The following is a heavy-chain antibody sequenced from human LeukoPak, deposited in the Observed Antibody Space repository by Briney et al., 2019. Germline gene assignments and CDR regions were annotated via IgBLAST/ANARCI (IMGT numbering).Heavy chain of an antibody. Sequence: GGSLRLSCAASGFTVSSNYMSWVRQAPGKGLEWISYISNDLVTMHHADSVKGRFTISRDNSKNSLYLEMNNLRVEDTAVYYCARARGYAESGGYPVFDHWGQGVLVTVSS. V-gene: IGHV3-48*04. CDR1: GFTVSSNY. J-gene: IGHJ4*02. D-gene: IGHD2-15*01. CDR3: ARARGYAESGGYPVFDH. CDR2: ISNDLVTM.